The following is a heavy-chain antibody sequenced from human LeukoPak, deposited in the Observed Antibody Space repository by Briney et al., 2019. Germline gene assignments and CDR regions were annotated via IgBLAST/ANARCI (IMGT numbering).Heavy chain of an antibody. CDR2: ISASGGSA. V-gene: IGHV3-23*01. CDR3: AKAYSSAWDDPFDY. Sequence: GGSLRLSCAASGFTFSNHAMSWVRQAPGKGLEWVSAISASGGSAYYADSVRGRFTISRDSSKNTLYLQMNSLRAEGTAVYYCAKAYSSAWDDPFDYWGQGTLVTVSS. J-gene: IGHJ4*02. CDR1: GFTFSNHA. D-gene: IGHD1-1*01.